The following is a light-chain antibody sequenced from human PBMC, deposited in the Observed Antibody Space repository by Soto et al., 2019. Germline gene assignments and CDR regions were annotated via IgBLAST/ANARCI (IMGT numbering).Light chain of an antibody. V-gene: IGKV3-15*01. J-gene: IGKJ5*01. Sequence: EKVMTQSPATLSVSPGERATLSCRASQSVSSNLAWYQQKPGQAPRLLIYGASTRATGIPARFSGSGSGTDFTLTISGLEPEDFAVYYCQQRTNRPPITFGQGTRLEIK. CDR1: QSVSSN. CDR2: GAS. CDR3: QQRTNRPPIT.